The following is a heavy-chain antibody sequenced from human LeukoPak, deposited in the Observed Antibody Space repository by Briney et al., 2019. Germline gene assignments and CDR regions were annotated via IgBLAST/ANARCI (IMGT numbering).Heavy chain of an antibody. CDR3: ARGEITSGWYWFDP. D-gene: IGHD6-19*01. Sequence: MASETLSLTCTVSGGSISSSSYYWGCIRPPPGKGLEWIGSIYSSGSTYYHPSLNSRVTKLLDSSKNAFSLKLSSVASAVLSFAYCARGEITSGWYWFDPWGQGTLVTVSS. J-gene: IGHJ5*02. CDR1: GGSISSSSYY. CDR2: IYSSGST. V-gene: IGHV4-39*07.